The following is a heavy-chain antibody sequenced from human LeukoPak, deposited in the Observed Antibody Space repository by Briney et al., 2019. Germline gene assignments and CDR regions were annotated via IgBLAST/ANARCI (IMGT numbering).Heavy chain of an antibody. V-gene: IGHV4-34*01. J-gene: IGHJ5*02. CDR1: GGSFSGYY. CDR2: INHSGST. CDR3: ARGQSVFSLYQLLLSQRWFDP. D-gene: IGHD2-2*01. Sequence: PSETLSLTCAVYGGSFSGYYWSWIRQPPGKGLEWIGEINHSGSTNYNPSLKSRVTISVDTSKNQFSLKLSSVTAADTAVYYCARGQSVFSLYQLLLSQRWFDPWGQGTLVTVSS.